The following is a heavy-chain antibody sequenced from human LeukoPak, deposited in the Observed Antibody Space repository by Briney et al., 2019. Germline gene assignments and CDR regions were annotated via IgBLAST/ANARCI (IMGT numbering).Heavy chain of an antibody. CDR3: ARYNSSWYDY. CDR2: INYSGST. D-gene: IGHD6-13*01. V-gene: IGHV4-59*01. CDR1: GGSISSYY. Sequence: SETLSLTCTVSGGSISSYYWSWIRQPPGKGLEWIGYINYSGSTNYNPSLKSRVTISVDTSKNQFSLKLRSVTAADTAVYYCARYNSSWYDYWGQGTLVTVSS. J-gene: IGHJ4*02.